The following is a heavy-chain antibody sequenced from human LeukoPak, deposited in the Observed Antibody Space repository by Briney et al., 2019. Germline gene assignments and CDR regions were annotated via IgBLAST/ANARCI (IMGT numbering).Heavy chain of an antibody. V-gene: IGHV3-30*18. CDR1: GFTFSSYG. J-gene: IGHJ6*04. Sequence: GVSLTLSCAASGFTFSSYGMHWVRQAPGKGLEWVAFISYDGSNKYYADSAKGRFNISRDNSKNTQYLQMNSLRAEDPAVYYCAKDFGSGITMVRGVPFYGMDVWGKGTTVTVSS. D-gene: IGHD3-10*01. CDR2: ISYDGSNK. CDR3: AKDFGSGITMVRGVPFYGMDV.